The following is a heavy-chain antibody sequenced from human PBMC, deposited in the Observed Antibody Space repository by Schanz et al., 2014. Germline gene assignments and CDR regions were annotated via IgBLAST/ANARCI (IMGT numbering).Heavy chain of an antibody. CDR2: ITYNGGTI. CDR1: GITFSSHS. V-gene: IGHV3-48*04. CDR3: ARIGGSVFDY. Sequence: VQLVDSGGGLVQPGGSLRLSCAASGITFSSHSFNWVRQAPGKGLEWISYITYNGGTIYYADSVKGRFTISRDNSKNSLYLQMNSLRAEDTAVYYCARIGGSVFDYWAQGTLVTVSS. J-gene: IGHJ4*02. D-gene: IGHD3-10*01.